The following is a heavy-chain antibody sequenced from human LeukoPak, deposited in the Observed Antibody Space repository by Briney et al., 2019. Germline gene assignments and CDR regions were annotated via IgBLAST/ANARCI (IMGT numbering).Heavy chain of an antibody. J-gene: IGHJ4*02. D-gene: IGHD5-18*01. CDR2: ISYDGSNK. V-gene: IGHV3-30*18. CDR3: AKDGATAMAFDY. Sequence: PGGSLRLSCAASGFTFSSYGMPWVRQAPGKGLEGVAVISYDGSNKYYADSVKGRFTISRDNSKNTLYLQMNSLRAEDTAVYYCAKDGATAMAFDYWGQGTLVTVSS. CDR1: GFTFSSYG.